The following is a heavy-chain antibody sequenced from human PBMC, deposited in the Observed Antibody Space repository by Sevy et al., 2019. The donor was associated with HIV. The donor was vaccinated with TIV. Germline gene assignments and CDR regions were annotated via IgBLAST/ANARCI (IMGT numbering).Heavy chain of an antibody. V-gene: IGHV4-59*01. J-gene: IGHJ6*02. D-gene: IGHD3-10*01. Sequence: SETLSLTCTVSGDSISGYYWSWIRQPPGKGLEWVGYIYYRGNTNYNPSLKSRVTISGDTSKNQFSLKLSSVTAADTAIYYCARAYQYYYYGMDVWGQGTTVTVSS. CDR3: ARAYQYYYYGMDV. CDR2: IYYRGNT. CDR1: GDSISGYY.